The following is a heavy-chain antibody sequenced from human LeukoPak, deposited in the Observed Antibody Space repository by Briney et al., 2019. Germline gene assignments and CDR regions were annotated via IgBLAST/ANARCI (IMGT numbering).Heavy chain of an antibody. D-gene: IGHD4-23*01. CDR3: ARGTGGYFDY. J-gene: IGHJ4*02. CDR1: GFTFSSYA. Sequence: GGSLRLSCAASGFTFSSYAMHWVRQAPGKGLEWVAVISYDGSNKYYADSVKGRFTISRGNSKNTLYLQMNSLRAEDTAVYYCARGTGGYFDYWGQGTLVTVSS. V-gene: IGHV3-30-3*01. CDR2: ISYDGSNK.